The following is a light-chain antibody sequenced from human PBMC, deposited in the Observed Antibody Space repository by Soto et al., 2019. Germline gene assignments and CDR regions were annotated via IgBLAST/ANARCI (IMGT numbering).Light chain of an antibody. V-gene: IGLV6-57*01. CDR3: QSYDSSKSWV. J-gene: IGLJ3*02. CDR1: SGSIASNY. CDR2: DDN. Sequence: NFMLTQPHSVSESPGKTVTISCTRSSGSIASNYVQWYQQRPGSSPTTVIYDDNQRPSGVPARFSGSIDSSSNSASLTISGLKTEDEADYYRQSYDSSKSWVFGGGTKLTVL.